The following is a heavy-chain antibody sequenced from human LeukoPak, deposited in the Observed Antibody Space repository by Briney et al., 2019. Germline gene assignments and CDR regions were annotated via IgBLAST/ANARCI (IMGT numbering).Heavy chain of an antibody. D-gene: IGHD6-19*01. J-gene: IGHJ3*02. CDR3: ARAVAGLYEAFDI. V-gene: IGHV4-39*07. CDR1: GGSVSNSNYD. CDR2: IYYSGST. Sequence: PSETLSLTCSVSGGSVSNSNYDWGWIRQPPGKGLEWIGSIYYSGSTYYNPSLKSRVTISVDTSKNQFSLNLSSVTAADTAVYYCARAVAGLYEAFDIWGQGTKVTVSS.